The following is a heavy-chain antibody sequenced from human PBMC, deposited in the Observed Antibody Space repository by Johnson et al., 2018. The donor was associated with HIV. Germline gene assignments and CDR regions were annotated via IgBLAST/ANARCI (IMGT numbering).Heavy chain of an antibody. CDR2: IKSKTDGGTT. CDR3: ARAGRLGYISGGSCYSTAFDI. J-gene: IGHJ3*02. D-gene: IGHD2-15*01. V-gene: IGHV3-15*01. Sequence: VQLVESGGGLVKPGGSLRLSCAASGFTFSNAWMSWVRQAPGKGLEWVGRIKSKTDGGTTDYAAPVKGRFTISRDDSKNTLYLQLNSLRAEDTAVYYCARAGRLGYISGGSCYSTAFDIWGQGTMVTVS. CDR1: GFTFSNAW.